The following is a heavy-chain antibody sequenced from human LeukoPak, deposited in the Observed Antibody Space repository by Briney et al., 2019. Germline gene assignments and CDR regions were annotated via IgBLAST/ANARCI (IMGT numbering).Heavy chain of an antibody. Sequence: GGSLRLSCAASGFTFSSYWMSWVRQAPGKGLVWVSRINSDGSSTSYADSVKGRFTISRDNAKNTLYLQMNSLRAEDTAVYYCARVRPSSGYCLWGRGTLVTVSS. D-gene: IGHD3-22*01. CDR2: INSDGSST. CDR1: GFTFSSYW. V-gene: IGHV3-74*01. CDR3: ARVRPSSGYCL. J-gene: IGHJ2*01.